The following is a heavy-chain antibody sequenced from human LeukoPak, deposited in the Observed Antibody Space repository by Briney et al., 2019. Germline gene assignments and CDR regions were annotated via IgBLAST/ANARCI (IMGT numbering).Heavy chain of an antibody. V-gene: IGHV4-59*12. Sequence: SETLSLTCTVSGGSISSYYWSWIRQPPGKGLEWIGYIYYSGSTNYNPSLKSRVTISVDTSKNQFSLKLSSVTAADTAVYYCARGDSSGEGFDYWGQGTLVTVSS. D-gene: IGHD3-22*01. CDR3: ARGDSSGEGFDY. J-gene: IGHJ4*02. CDR2: IYYSGST. CDR1: GGSISSYY.